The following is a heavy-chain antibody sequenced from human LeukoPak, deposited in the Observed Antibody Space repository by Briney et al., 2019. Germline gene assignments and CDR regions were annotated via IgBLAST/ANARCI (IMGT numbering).Heavy chain of an antibody. Sequence: ASVKVSCKASGYTFTCYYMHWVRQAPGQGLEWMGWINPNSGGTNYAQKFQGRVTMTRDTSISTAYMELSRLKSDDTAVYFCARFTGTQYSHFDYGGQGTLVTVSS. D-gene: IGHD1-7*01. CDR2: INPNSGGT. CDR3: ARFTGTQYSHFDY. CDR1: GYTFTCYY. V-gene: IGHV1-2*02. J-gene: IGHJ4*02.